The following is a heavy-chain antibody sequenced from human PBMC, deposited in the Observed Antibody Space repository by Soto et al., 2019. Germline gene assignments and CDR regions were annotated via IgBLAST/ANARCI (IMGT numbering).Heavy chain of an antibody. J-gene: IGHJ4*02. Sequence: QVQLQESGPGLVKPSETLSLTCTVSGGSISSYYWSWIRQPPGKGLEWIGYIYYSGSTNYNPSLKSRVTISVDTSKNQSSLKLSSVTAADTAVYYCARHPQVAAAGISGFRQYYFDYWGQGTLVTVSS. V-gene: IGHV4-59*08. CDR3: ARHPQVAAAGISGFRQYYFDY. CDR2: IYYSGST. D-gene: IGHD6-13*01. CDR1: GGSISSYY.